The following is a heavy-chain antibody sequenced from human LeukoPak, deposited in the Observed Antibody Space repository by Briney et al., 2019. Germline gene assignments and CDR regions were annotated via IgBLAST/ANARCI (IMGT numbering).Heavy chain of an antibody. CDR2: IYYSGST. CDR1: GGSISSYY. Sequence: SETLSLTCTVSGGSISSYYWSWIRQPPGKGLEWIGYIYYSGSTNYNPSLKSRVTISVDASKNQFSLKLSSVTAADTAVYYCARDSPGGSYVVWGQGTLVTVSS. J-gene: IGHJ4*02. D-gene: IGHD1-26*01. V-gene: IGHV4-59*12. CDR3: ARDSPGGSYVV.